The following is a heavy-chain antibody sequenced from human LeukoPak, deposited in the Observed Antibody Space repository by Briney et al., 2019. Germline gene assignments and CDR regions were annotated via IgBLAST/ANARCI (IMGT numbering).Heavy chain of an antibody. Sequence: PSETLSLTCAVYGGSFSGYYWSWIRQPPGKGLEWIGEINHSGSTNYNPSLKSRVTISVDTSKNQFSLKLSSVTAADTAVYYCARLRHSSSPNWFDPWGQGTLVTVSS. CDR3: ARLRHSSSPNWFDP. J-gene: IGHJ5*02. CDR2: INHSGST. D-gene: IGHD6-13*01. V-gene: IGHV4-34*01. CDR1: GGSFSGYY.